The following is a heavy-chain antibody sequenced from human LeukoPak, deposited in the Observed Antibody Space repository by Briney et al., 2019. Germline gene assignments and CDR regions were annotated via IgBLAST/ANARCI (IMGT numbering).Heavy chain of an antibody. J-gene: IGHJ5*02. D-gene: IGHD3-10*01. V-gene: IGHV3-7*01. CDR2: IEEDGSEK. CDR3: VAGATSFDP. CDR1: GLRFSRFW. Sequence: GGSLRLSCAASGLRFSRFWMSWVRQAPGKGLEWVANIEEDGSEKNYVDSVRGRFTISRDNAKKSLYLQMNSLRVGDTALYYCVAGATSFDPWGQGTLVTVSS.